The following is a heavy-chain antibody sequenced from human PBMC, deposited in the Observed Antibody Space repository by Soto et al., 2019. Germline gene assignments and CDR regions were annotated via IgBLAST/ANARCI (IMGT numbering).Heavy chain of an antibody. J-gene: IGHJ4*02. CDR3: AALYNPSPFFPY. D-gene: IGHD1-20*01. Sequence: ETLSRTCPVSDSISDFHWAWIRQPPGKGLEWIGHMFYRGTTTYNPSLESRITTSIDTSNNQFSLRLSSVTAADTAVYYCAALYNPSPFFPYWGRGTLVTVSS. CDR2: MFYRGTT. CDR1: DSISDFH. V-gene: IGHV4-59*01.